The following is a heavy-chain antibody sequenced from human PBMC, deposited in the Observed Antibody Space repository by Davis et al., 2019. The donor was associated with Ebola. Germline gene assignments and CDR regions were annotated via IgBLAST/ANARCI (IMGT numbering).Heavy chain of an antibody. CDR3: ARDTGAKSLGYGMDV. CDR1: QFTFSTNA. CDR2: ISHDGRNI. V-gene: IGHV3-30*04. Sequence: GESLKISCAASQFTFSTNALHWVRQAPGKGLEWVAFISHDGRNIYYADSVKGRVTISRDISKNSLYLAVNSLRAEDTAVYYCARDTGAKSLGYGMDVWGQGTTVTVS. D-gene: IGHD4-17*01. J-gene: IGHJ6*02.